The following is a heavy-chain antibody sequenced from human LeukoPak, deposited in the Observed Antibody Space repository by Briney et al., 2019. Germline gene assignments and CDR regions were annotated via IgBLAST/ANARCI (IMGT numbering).Heavy chain of an antibody. CDR2: IYSSGST. V-gene: IGHV4-4*07. Sequence: PSETLTLTRPVADGSISSYHWSSTRQSAGKGLEWIGRIYSSGSTNYNPSLKSRVTMSVHTPNNQFSLTLSSVPAADTPVYYCARGLKYCGTYGWFDPWGQGTPVTVSS. CDR1: DGSISSYH. CDR3: ARGLKYCGTYGWFDP. D-gene: IGHD1-26*01. J-gene: IGHJ5*02.